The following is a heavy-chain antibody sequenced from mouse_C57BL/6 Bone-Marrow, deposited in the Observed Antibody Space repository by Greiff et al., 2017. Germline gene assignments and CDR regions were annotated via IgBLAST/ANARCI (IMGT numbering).Heavy chain of an antibody. CDR3: ARCPYYYGSSYGYFDV. Sequence: QVQLQQSGAELARPGASVKLSCKASGYTFTSYGISWVKQRTGQGLEWIGEIYPRSGNTYYNEKFKGKATLTADKSSSTAYMELRSLTSEDSAVYFCARCPYYYGSSYGYFDVWGTGTTVTVSS. CDR1: GYTFTSYG. D-gene: IGHD1-1*01. CDR2: IYPRSGNT. V-gene: IGHV1-81*01. J-gene: IGHJ1*03.